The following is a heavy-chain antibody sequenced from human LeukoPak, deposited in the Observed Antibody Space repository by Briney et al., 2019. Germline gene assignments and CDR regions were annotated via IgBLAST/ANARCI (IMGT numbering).Heavy chain of an antibody. CDR2: ISAYNGNT. D-gene: IGHD1-26*01. CDR1: GYTFTSYG. V-gene: IGHV1-18*01. Sequence: ASVKVSCKASGYTFTSYGISWVRQAPGQGLEWMGWISAYNGNTHYAQKSQGRVTMTTDTSTKTVYMEPRRLRSDDTAVYYLPRGAPQSESYSHFDYWGQGTLVTVSS. CDR3: PRGAPQSESYSHFDY. J-gene: IGHJ4*02.